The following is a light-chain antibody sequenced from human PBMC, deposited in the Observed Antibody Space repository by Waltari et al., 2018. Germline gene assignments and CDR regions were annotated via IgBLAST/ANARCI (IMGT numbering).Light chain of an antibody. Sequence: QSALAQPPSASGSPGPSVTISCTGTSSDVGGYNYVSWYQQHPGKAPKLMIYEVSKRASGFPDRFSGAKSGNTASLTVSGLQAEDEAAYYCSSYAGSNVVVFGGGTKVTVL. CDR1: SSDVGGYNY. V-gene: IGLV2-8*01. J-gene: IGLJ2*01. CDR2: EVS. CDR3: SSYAGSNVVV.